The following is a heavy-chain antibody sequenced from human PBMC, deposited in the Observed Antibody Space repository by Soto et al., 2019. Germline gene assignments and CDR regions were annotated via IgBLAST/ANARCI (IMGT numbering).Heavy chain of an antibody. Sequence: PSETLSITCTDCGGSMSSYYWSWIRQHPGKGLEWIGHIYYSGSTNYNPSLKSRVTISVDTSKNQFSLKLSSVTAADTAVYYCARHWERFDYWGQGTQVTVSS. V-gene: IGHV4-59*08. CDR1: GGSMSSYY. CDR3: ARHWERFDY. D-gene: IGHD1-1*01. J-gene: IGHJ4*02. CDR2: IYYSGST.